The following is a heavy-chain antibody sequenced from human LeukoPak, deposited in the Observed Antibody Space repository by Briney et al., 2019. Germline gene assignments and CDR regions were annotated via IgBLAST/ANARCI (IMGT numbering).Heavy chain of an antibody. Sequence: GGSLRLSCAASGFTFSSYAMSWVRKAPGKGLEWVSAISGSGGSTYYADSVKGRFTISRDNSKNTLYLQMNSLRAEDTAVYYCAKQGYDSSGYYYRPAYYFDYWGQGTLVTVSS. CDR2: ISGSGGST. J-gene: IGHJ4*02. CDR3: AKQGYDSSGYYYRPAYYFDY. D-gene: IGHD3-22*01. CDR1: GFTFSSYA. V-gene: IGHV3-23*01.